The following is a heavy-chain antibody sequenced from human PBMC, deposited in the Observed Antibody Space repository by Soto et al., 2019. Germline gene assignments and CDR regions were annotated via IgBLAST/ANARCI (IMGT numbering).Heavy chain of an antibody. CDR2: ISSSSSTI. D-gene: IGHD2-2*01. V-gene: IGHV3-48*01. CDR1: GFTFSSYS. Sequence: PGGSLRLSCAASGFTFSSYSMNWVRQAPGKGLEWVSYISSSSSTIYYADSVKGRFTISRDNAKNSLYLQMNSLRAEDTAVYYCARDYVGAYCSSTSCYLDYYYGMDVWGQGTTVTVSS. J-gene: IGHJ6*02. CDR3: ARDYVGAYCSSTSCYLDYYYGMDV.